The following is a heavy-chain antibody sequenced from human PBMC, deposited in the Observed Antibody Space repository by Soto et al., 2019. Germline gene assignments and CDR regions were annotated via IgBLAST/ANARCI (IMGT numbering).Heavy chain of an antibody. CDR1: GFTFSSYG. D-gene: IGHD3-22*01. CDR3: AKDPSYYDSSGYYYNY. V-gene: IGHV3-30*18. CDR2: ISYDGSNK. Sequence: QVQLVESGGGVVQPGRSPRLSCAASGFTFSSYGMHWVRQAPGKGLEWVAVISYDGSNKYYADSVKGRFTISRDNSKNTLYLQMNSLRAEDTAVYYCAKDPSYYDSSGYYYNYWGQGTLVTVSS. J-gene: IGHJ4*02.